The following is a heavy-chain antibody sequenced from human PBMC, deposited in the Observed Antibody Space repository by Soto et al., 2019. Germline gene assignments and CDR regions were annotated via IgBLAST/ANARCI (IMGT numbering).Heavy chain of an antibody. CDR1: GFTFSDHY. V-gene: IGHV3-72*01. CDR3: ARGRWSGSYPFDY. Sequence: EVQLVESGGGLVQPGGSLRLSCAASGFTFSDHYMDWVRQAPGKGLEWVGRIRNKPKSYTTDYAASVKGRFTISRDDSKNSLLLQMNSLKTEDTAVYYCARGRWSGSYPFDYWGQGTLVTVSS. J-gene: IGHJ4*02. D-gene: IGHD1-26*01. CDR2: IRNKPKSYTT.